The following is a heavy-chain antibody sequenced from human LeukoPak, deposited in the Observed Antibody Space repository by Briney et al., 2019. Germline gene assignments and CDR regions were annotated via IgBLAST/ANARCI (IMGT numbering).Heavy chain of an antibody. CDR3: ARGSQQWLSTWHFQH. Sequence: GGSLRLSCAASGFTFSSYWMSWVRQAPGKGLEWVSGINWNGGSTGYADSVKGRFTISRDNAKNSLYLQMNSLRAEDTALYYCARGSQQWLSTWHFQHWGQGTLVTVSS. J-gene: IGHJ1*01. CDR2: INWNGGST. D-gene: IGHD6-19*01. V-gene: IGHV3-20*04. CDR1: GFTFSSYW.